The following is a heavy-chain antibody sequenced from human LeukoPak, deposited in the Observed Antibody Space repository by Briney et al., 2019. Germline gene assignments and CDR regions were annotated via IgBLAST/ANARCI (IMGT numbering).Heavy chain of an antibody. CDR3: ARTYSSSWYRAPFAY. V-gene: IGHV3-7*01. D-gene: IGHD6-13*01. CDR1: GFTFNNYW. CDR2: IKQDGSEK. J-gene: IGHJ4*02. Sequence: GGSLRLSCAASGFTFNNYWMNWVRQAPGKGLEWVANIKQDGSEKYYVDSVKGRFTISRDNSKNTLYLQMNSLRAEDTAVYYCARTYSSSWYRAPFAYWGQGTLVTVSS.